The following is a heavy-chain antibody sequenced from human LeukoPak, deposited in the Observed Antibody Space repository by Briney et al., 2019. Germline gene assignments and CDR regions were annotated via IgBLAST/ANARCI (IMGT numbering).Heavy chain of an antibody. CDR3: ATGNNPGSFNFDY. CDR2: ISGDGGTT. D-gene: IGHD6-25*01. Sequence: GGSLRLSCAASGFNFHDFAMHWVRQAPGQGPDWVSLISGDGGTTYYSDSVKDRFTISRDNNKNLLFLQMNSHRVEDSATYYCATGNNPGSFNFDYWGGGALVTVSS. J-gene: IGHJ4*02. V-gene: IGHV3-43*02. CDR1: GFNFHDFA.